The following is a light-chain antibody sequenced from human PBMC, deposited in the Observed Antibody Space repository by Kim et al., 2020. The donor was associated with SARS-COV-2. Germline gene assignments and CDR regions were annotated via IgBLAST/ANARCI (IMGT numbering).Light chain of an antibody. V-gene: IGLV2-14*03. CDR3: SSYSATSTLVL. Sequence: QSITFSCTGTRDDIGDFGFVSWYQQHPGNAPKLLLYNVAQRPSGVSDRFSGSKSGNTASLTISGLQTADEADYYCSSYSATSTLVLFGGGTQLTVL. J-gene: IGLJ2*01. CDR1: RDDIGDFGF. CDR2: NVA.